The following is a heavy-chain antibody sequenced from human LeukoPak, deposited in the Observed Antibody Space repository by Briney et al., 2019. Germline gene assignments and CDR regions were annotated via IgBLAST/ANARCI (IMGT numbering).Heavy chain of an antibody. Sequence: GGSLRLSCAASGLTFSNYWMHWVRQAPGKGLVWVSRIKSDGSSTSYADSVKGRFTISRDNAKNTLYLQMNSLRVEDTAVYYCARQGGQWLPRDNFDYWGQGTLVTVSS. D-gene: IGHD6-19*01. J-gene: IGHJ4*02. CDR2: IKSDGSST. CDR1: GLTFSNYW. CDR3: ARQGGQWLPRDNFDY. V-gene: IGHV3-74*01.